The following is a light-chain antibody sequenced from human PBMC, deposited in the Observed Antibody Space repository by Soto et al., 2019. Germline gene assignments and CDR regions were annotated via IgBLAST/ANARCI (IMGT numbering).Light chain of an antibody. CDR1: SSDVGGYNY. CDR3: CSFTSSNLYV. CDR2: DVG. J-gene: IGLJ1*01. V-gene: IGLV2-14*03. Sequence: QSVLTQPASVSGSPGQSITISCTGTSSDVGGYNYVSWYQHHPGEAPKVMIYDVGDRPSGVSNRFSGSRSGNTASLTISGLRAEDEADYYCCSFTSSNLYVFGTGTKVTVL.